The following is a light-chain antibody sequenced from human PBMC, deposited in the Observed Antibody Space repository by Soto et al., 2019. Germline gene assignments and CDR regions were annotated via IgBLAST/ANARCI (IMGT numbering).Light chain of an antibody. V-gene: IGLV2-14*01. Sequence: QPALTQPASVSGSPGQSITISCTGTSNDVGGYNYVSWYQQHPGKAPKLMIYEVSNRPSGVSNRFSGSKSGNTASLTISGLQAEDEADYYCSSYTSSSTHYVFGTGTKLTVL. CDR1: SNDVGGYNY. J-gene: IGLJ1*01. CDR2: EVS. CDR3: SSYTSSSTHYV.